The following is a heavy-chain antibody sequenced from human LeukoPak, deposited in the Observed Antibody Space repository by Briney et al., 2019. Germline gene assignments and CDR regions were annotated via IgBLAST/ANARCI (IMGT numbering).Heavy chain of an antibody. CDR2: IYYSGST. CDR3: ARAAPRQQLGYFQH. J-gene: IGHJ1*01. D-gene: IGHD6-13*01. Sequence: PSETLSLTCTVSGGSVSSGSYYWSWIRQLPGKGLEWIGYIYYSGSTNYNPSLKSRVTISVDTSKNQFSLKLSSVTAADTAVYYCARAAPRQQLGYFQHWGQGTLVTVSS. CDR1: GGSVSSGSYY. V-gene: IGHV4-61*01.